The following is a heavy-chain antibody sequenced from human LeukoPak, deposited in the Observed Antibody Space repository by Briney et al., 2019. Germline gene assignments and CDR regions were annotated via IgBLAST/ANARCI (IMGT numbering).Heavy chain of an antibody. CDR3: AKAGYRAIVVVPAAMSLDY. V-gene: IGHV3-23*01. CDR1: GFTFSSYA. D-gene: IGHD2-2*01. J-gene: IGHJ4*02. CDR2: ISGSGGST. Sequence: QPGGSLRLSCAASGFTFSSYAMSWVRQAPGKGLEWVSAISGSGGSTYYADSVKGRFTISRDNSKNTLYLQMNSLRAEDTAVYYGAKAGYRAIVVVPAAMSLDYWGQGTLVTVSS.